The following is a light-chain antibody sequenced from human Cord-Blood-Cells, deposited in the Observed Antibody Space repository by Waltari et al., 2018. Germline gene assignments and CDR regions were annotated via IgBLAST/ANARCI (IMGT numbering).Light chain of an antibody. CDR1: SSDVGGYNY. J-gene: IGLJ2*01. Sequence: QSALTQPRPVSGSPGQPVTISCTGTSSDVGGYNYVSWYQQQPGKAHTLLIYDVSKRPSGVPDRFSGSKSGNTASLTISGLQAEDEADYYCCSYAGSYTLVFGGGTKLTVL. CDR3: CSYAGSYTLV. CDR2: DVS. V-gene: IGLV2-11*01.